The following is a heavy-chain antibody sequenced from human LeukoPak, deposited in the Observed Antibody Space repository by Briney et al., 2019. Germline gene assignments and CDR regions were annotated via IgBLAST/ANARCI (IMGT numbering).Heavy chain of an antibody. V-gene: IGHV1-18*01. CDR1: GYTFTSYG. CDR3: ARPMGAYYYDSSGYSNWFDP. CDR2: ISAYNGNT. J-gene: IGHJ5*02. D-gene: IGHD3-22*01. Sequence: ASVKVSCKASGYTFTSYGISWVRQAPGQGLEWMGWISAYNGNTNYAQKLQGRVTMNTDTSTSTAYMELRSLRSGDTAVYYCARPMGAYYYDSSGYSNWFDPWGQGTLVTVSS.